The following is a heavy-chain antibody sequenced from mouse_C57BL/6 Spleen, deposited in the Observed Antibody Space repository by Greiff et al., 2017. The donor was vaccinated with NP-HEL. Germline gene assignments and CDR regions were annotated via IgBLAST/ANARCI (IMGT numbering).Heavy chain of an antibody. CDR2: ISSGSSTI. Sequence: EVMLVESGGGLVKPGGSLKLSCAASGFTFSDYGMHWVRQAPEKGLEWVAYISSGSSTIYYADTVKGRFTISRDNAKNTLFLQMTSLRSEDTAMYYCATPSTVVDWYFDVWGTGTTVTVSS. J-gene: IGHJ1*03. D-gene: IGHD1-1*01. CDR3: ATPSTVVDWYFDV. CDR1: GFTFSDYG. V-gene: IGHV5-17*01.